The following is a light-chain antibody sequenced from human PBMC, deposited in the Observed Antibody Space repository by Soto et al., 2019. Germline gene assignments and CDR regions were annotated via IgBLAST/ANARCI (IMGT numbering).Light chain of an antibody. Sequence: QSVLTQPASVSGSPGQSITIACTGTSSDVGDYNYVSWYQQHPCKAPKLMMYEVSNRPSGVSNRFSGSKSGNTASLTFSGLQAEDEAAYYCSSYTSSNTLVVGGGTKLTVL. CDR3: SSYTSSNTLV. V-gene: IGLV2-14*01. CDR1: SSDVGDYNY. J-gene: IGLJ3*02. CDR2: EVS.